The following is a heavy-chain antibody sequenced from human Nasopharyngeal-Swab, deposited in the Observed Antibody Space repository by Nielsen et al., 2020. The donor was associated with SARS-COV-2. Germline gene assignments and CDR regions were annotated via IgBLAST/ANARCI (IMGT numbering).Heavy chain of an antibody. CDR2: ISSSSSTI. D-gene: IGHD4-17*01. CDR3: ARVGPSVTTRRAFDI. Sequence: GESLKISCAASGFTFSSYSMNWVRQAPGKGLEWVSYISSSSSTIYYADSVKGRFTISRDNAKNSLYLQMNSLRDEDTAVYYCARVGPSVTTRRAFDIWGRGTMVTVSS. J-gene: IGHJ3*02. V-gene: IGHV3-48*02. CDR1: GFTFSSYS.